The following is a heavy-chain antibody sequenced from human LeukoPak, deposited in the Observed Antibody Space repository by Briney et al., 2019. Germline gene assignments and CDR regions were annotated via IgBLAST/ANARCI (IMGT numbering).Heavy chain of an antibody. Sequence: SETLSLTCTVSGGSISSGDYYWSWIRQPPGKGLEWIGYIYYSGSTYYNPSLKSRVTISVDTSKNQFSLKLSSVTAADTAVYYCARDQGPRLQGRYFDYWGQGTLVTVSS. V-gene: IGHV4-30-4*08. CDR2: IYYSGST. CDR1: GGSISSGDYY. J-gene: IGHJ4*02. CDR3: ARDQGPRLQGRYFDY. D-gene: IGHD4-11*01.